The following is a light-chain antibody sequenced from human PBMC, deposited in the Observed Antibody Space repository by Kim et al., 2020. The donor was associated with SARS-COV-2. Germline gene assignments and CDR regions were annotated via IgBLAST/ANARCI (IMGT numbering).Light chain of an antibody. Sequence: VSAGDRVTLTCRASQSIFTHLNWYQQRPGEAPKLLIYRASTLRSGVPSRFSGSGSGTDFTLTISNLQPEDFASYFCQQSYITPITFGPGTRLEI. J-gene: IGKJ5*01. CDR2: RAS. CDR3: QQSYITPIT. V-gene: IGKV1-39*01. CDR1: QSIFTH.